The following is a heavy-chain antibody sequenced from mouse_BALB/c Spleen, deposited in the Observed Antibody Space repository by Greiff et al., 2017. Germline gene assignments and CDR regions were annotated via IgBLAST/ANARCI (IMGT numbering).Heavy chain of an antibody. CDR1: GYSITSGYY. Sequence: EVKLVESGPGLVKPSQSLSLTCSVTGYSITSGYYWNWIRQFPGNKLEWMGYISYDGSNNYNPSLKNRISITRDTSKNQFFLKLNSVTTEDTATYYCARGTGTDAMDYWGQGTSVTVSS. J-gene: IGHJ4*01. V-gene: IGHV3-6*02. CDR3: ARGTGTDAMDY. D-gene: IGHD4-1*01. CDR2: ISYDGSN.